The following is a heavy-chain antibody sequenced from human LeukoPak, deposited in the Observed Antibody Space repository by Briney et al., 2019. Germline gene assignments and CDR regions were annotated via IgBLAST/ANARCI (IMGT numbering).Heavy chain of an antibody. V-gene: IGHV4-39*07. D-gene: IGHD3-9*01. J-gene: IGHJ4*02. Sequence: PSETLSLTCTVSGGSISSSSYYWGWIRQPPGKGLEWIGSIYYSGSTYYNPSLKSRVTISVDTSKNQFSLKLSSVTAADTAVYYCARDTDILTGSFDYWGQGTLVTVSS. CDR1: GGSISSSSYY. CDR3: ARDTDILTGSFDY. CDR2: IYYSGST.